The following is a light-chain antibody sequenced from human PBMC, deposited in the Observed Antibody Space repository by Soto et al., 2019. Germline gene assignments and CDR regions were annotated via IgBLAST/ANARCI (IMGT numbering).Light chain of an antibody. CDR3: SSYAGSNNFV. J-gene: IGLJ2*01. CDR2: EVS. CDR1: SSDVGGYND. Sequence: QSALTQPPSASGSPGQSVTISCTGTSSDVGGYNDVSWYQQHPGKAPKLMIYEVSKRPSGVPDRFSGSKSGNTASLTVSGLQAEDEAGYYCSSYAGSNNFVFGGGTKLTVL. V-gene: IGLV2-8*01.